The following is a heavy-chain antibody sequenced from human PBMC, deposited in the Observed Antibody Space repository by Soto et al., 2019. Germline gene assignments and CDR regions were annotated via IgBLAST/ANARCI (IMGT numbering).Heavy chain of an antibody. CDR2: INAGNGNT. Sequence: ASVKVSCKASGYTFTSYAMHWVRQAPGQRLEWMGWINAGNGNTKYSQKFQGRVTITRDTSASTAYMELSSLRSEDTAVYYCGRGIAVAGTLDYWGQGTLVTVSS. V-gene: IGHV1-3*01. CDR1: GYTFTSYA. CDR3: GRGIAVAGTLDY. J-gene: IGHJ4*02. D-gene: IGHD6-19*01.